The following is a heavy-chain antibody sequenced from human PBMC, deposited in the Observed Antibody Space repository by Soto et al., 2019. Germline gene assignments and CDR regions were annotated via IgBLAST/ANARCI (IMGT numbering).Heavy chain of an antibody. J-gene: IGHJ4*02. CDR1: GFTFSNYG. Sequence: QVQLVESGGGVVQPGRSLRLSCAASGFTFSNYGMHWVRQAPGKGLEWVAVISYHGSDKYYADSVKGRFTISRDNSKNTLDLQMDSLRAEDTAVYYCAKDHLTTTVTTVGDWGQGTLVTVSS. D-gene: IGHD4-17*01. CDR3: AKDHLTTTVTTVGD. CDR2: ISYHGSDK. V-gene: IGHV3-30*18.